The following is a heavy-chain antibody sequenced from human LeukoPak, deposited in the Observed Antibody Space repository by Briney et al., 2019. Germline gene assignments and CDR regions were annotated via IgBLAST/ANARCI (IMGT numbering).Heavy chain of an antibody. V-gene: IGHV1-8*01. Sequence: GASVKVSRKASGYTFTSYDINWVRQATGQGLEWMGWMNPNSGNTGYAQKFQGRVTMTRNTSISTAYMELSSLRSEDTAVYYCAVGGATGTTGDYFDYWGRGTLVTVSS. CDR3: AVGGATGTTGDYFDY. CDR1: GYTFTSYD. CDR2: MNPNSGNT. D-gene: IGHD1-1*01. J-gene: IGHJ4*02.